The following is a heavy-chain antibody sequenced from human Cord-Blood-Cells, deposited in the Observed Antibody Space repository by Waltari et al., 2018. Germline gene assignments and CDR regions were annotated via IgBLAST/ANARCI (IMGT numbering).Heavy chain of an antibody. CDR2: ISYDGSNK. Sequence: QVQLVESGGGVVQPGRSLRPSCAACGFTFSSYAMHCVRQAPGKGLEWVAVISYDGSNKYYADSVKGRFTISRDNSKNTLYLRMNSLRAEDTAVYYCANPSNWFDPWGQGTLVTVSS. CDR1: GFTFSSYA. J-gene: IGHJ5*02. V-gene: IGHV3-30*04. CDR3: ANPSNWFDP.